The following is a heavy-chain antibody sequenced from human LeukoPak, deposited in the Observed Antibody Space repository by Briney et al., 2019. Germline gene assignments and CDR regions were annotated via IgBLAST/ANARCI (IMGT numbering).Heavy chain of an antibody. D-gene: IGHD6-13*01. CDR2: IYHSGST. V-gene: IGHV4-59*01. Sequence: SETLSPTCTVFGDSISSYYWSWIRQPPGKGLEWIGYIYHSGSTNYNPSLKSRVTISADTSKDQFSLKLASVTAADTAVYYCATGYSSTWYYFDYWGQGTLVTVSS. CDR3: ATGYSSTWYYFDY. CDR1: GDSISSYY. J-gene: IGHJ4*02.